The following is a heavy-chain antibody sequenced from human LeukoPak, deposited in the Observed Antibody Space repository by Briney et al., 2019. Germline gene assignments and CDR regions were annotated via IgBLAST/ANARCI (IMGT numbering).Heavy chain of an antibody. CDR1: GYTFTGYY. Sequence: GASVKVSCKASGYTFTGYYMHWVRQAPGQGLEWMGWINPNSGGTNYAQKFQGWVTMTRDTSISTAYMELSSLRSEDTAVYYCARERGGSVVPAAIPNYYYYYGMDVWGQGTTVTVSS. CDR2: INPNSGGT. D-gene: IGHD2-2*01. J-gene: IGHJ6*02. CDR3: ARERGGSVVPAAIPNYYYYYGMDV. V-gene: IGHV1-2*04.